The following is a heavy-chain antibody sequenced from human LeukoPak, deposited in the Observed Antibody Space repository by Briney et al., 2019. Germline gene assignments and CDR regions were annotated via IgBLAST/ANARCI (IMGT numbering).Heavy chain of an antibody. CDR1: GYTFTSYY. D-gene: IGHD2-2*01. CDR3: ARAGYCSSTSCYESPEFDP. J-gene: IGHJ5*02. V-gene: IGHV1-69*13. CDR2: IIPIFGTA. Sequence: GASVKVSCKASGYTFTSYYMHWVRQAPGQGLEWMGGIIPIFGTANYAQKFQGRVTITADEFTSTAYMELSSLRSENTAVYYCARAGYCSSTSCYESPEFDPWGQGTLVTVSS.